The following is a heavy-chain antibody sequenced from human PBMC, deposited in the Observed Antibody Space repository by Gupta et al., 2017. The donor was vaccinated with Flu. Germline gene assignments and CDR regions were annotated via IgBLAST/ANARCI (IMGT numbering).Heavy chain of an antibody. CDR3: VRSRDVHYDGLDV. D-gene: IGHD5-24*01. CDR2: INTDGIST. J-gene: IGHJ6*04. V-gene: IGHV3-74*01. Sequence: EVQLVESGGGLVQPGESLRLSCEASGFIFSTFWLHWVRQAPGKGLVYVSRINTDGISTNYADSVKGRFTSSRDNARNTLYLQRNSLRDEDTAVYYCVRSRDVHYDGLDVWGNGTTVTVSS. CDR1: GFIFSTFW.